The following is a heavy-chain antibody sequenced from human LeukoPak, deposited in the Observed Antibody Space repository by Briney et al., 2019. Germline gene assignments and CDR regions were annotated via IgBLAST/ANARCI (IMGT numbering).Heavy chain of an antibody. J-gene: IGHJ6*03. CDR3: ARDPTYYYYMDV. Sequence: PGGSLRLSCAASGFTFSSYWMHWVRQAPGRGLVWVSRINSDGSSTSYADSVKGRFTISRDNAKNTLYLQMNSLRAEDTAVYYCARDPTYYYYMDVWGKGTTVTISS. V-gene: IGHV3-74*01. CDR2: INSDGSST. CDR1: GFTFSSYW.